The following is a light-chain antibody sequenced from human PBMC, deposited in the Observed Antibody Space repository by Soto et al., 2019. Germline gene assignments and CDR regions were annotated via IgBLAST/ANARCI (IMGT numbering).Light chain of an antibody. CDR1: QSVLYSSNNKNY. J-gene: IGKJ1*01. V-gene: IGKV4-1*01. CDR3: QQYYSTPWT. Sequence: DIVMTQSPDSLAVSLGEGATINCKSSQSVLYSSNNKNYLAWYQREPGQPPKLLIYWASTRESGVPDRFSGSGSGTDFTLTISSLQAEDVAVYYCQQYYSTPWTFGQGTRWKSN. CDR2: WAS.